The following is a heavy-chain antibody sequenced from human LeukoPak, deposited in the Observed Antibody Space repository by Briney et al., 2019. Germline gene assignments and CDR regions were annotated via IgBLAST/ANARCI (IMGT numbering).Heavy chain of an antibody. CDR3: VEVSSGRHRYFDA. V-gene: IGHV4-39*07. Sequence: SETLSLICTVSGASISDTNYYWGWIRQSPGKGLEWIVSMYHTGATYYNPSLKSRVTISLDPSENQYSLNLTSVTAADTAVYYCVEVSSGRHRYFDAWGRGTQVAVS. J-gene: IGHJ2*01. CDR1: GASISDTNYY. CDR2: MYHTGAT. D-gene: IGHD3-22*01.